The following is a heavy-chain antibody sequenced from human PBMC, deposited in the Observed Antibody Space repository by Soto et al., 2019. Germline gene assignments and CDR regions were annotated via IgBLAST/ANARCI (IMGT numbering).Heavy chain of an antibody. CDR1: GYSFTSYW. J-gene: IGHJ6*02. D-gene: IGHD6-13*01. CDR3: ARRGIAAAGTNYYYGMDV. Sequence: PGESLKISCKGSGYSFTSYWIGWVRQMPGKGLEWMGIIYPGDSDTRYSPSFQGQVTISADKSISTAYLQWSSLKASDTAVYYCARRGIAAAGTNYYYGMDVWGQGTTVTVSS. V-gene: IGHV5-51*01. CDR2: IYPGDSDT.